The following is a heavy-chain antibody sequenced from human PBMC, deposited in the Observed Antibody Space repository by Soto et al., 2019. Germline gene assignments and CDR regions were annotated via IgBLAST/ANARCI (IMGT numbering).Heavy chain of an antibody. CDR3: ARDNVVGATSFYYYYYGMDV. CDR2: IYHSGST. D-gene: IGHD1-26*01. J-gene: IGHJ6*02. Sequence: SETLSLTCAVSGYSISSGYYWGWIRQPPGKGLEWIGSIYHSGSTYYNPSLKSRVTISVDTSKNQFSLKLSSVTAADTAVYYCARDNVVGATSFYYYYYGMDVWGQGTTVTVS. V-gene: IGHV4-38-2*02. CDR1: GYSISSGYY.